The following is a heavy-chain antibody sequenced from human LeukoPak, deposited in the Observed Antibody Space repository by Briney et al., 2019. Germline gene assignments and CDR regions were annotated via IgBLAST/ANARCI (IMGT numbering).Heavy chain of an antibody. Sequence: PGGSPRLSCVASGFTFSTYNMNWVRQAPGKGLEWVSSISTSSGYIYYADSVKGRFTISRDNAKNSLYLQMNSLRAEDTAVYYCARGLHDRSWYGAHWGQGTLLSVSS. CDR2: ISTSSGYI. CDR1: GFTFSTYN. CDR3: ARGLHDRSWYGAH. V-gene: IGHV3-21*01. J-gene: IGHJ4*02. D-gene: IGHD6-13*01.